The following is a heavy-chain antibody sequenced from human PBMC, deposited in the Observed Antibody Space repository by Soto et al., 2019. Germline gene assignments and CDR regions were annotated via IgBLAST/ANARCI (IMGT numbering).Heavy chain of an antibody. CDR2: IHPNTGGT. V-gene: IGHV1-2*02. CDR1: GYPYTNSY. J-gene: IGHJ6*02. Sequence: QVQLVQSEAEVRKPGASVKVSCKASGYPYTNSYMHWVRQAPGQGLEWMGWIHPNTGGTNYAQKLQGRVTMTRDTSVSTVYMELNRLTSDDTAIYFCASDFRTRGWFRQAGNFAMDVWGQGTTVTVS. CDR3: ASDFRTRGWFRQAGNFAMDV. D-gene: IGHD6-19*01.